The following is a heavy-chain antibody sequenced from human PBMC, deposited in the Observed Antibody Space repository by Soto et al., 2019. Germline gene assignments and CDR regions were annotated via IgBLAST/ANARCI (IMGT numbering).Heavy chain of an antibody. CDR1: GDTFTDYY. J-gene: IGHJ4*02. Sequence: QVQLMQSGAEVKKPGASVKVSCKASGDTFTDYYIHWVRQAPGQGLEWMGTVNPSGGHTTYAQHFLGRVTTTRDTAHSTLYMELTSLTSDDTAIYYCARGGHVVVVTAALDYWGQGTLVTVSS. CDR2: VNPSGGHT. V-gene: IGHV1-46*01. CDR3: ARGGHVVVVTAALDY. D-gene: IGHD2-21*02.